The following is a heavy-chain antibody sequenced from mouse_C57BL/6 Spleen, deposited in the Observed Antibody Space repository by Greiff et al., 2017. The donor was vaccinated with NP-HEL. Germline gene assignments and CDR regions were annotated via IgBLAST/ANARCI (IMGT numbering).Heavy chain of an antibody. CDR2: IRNKANGYTT. CDR1: GFTFTDYY. CDR3: ARSIYDGSYYYAMDY. V-gene: IGHV7-3*01. D-gene: IGHD2-3*01. J-gene: IGHJ4*01. Sequence: EVKLMESGGGLVQPGGSLSLSCAASGFTFTDYYMSWVRQPPGKALEWLGFIRNKANGYTTEYSASVKGRFTISRDNSQSILYLQMNALRAEDSATYYCARSIYDGSYYYAMDYWGQGTSVTVSS.